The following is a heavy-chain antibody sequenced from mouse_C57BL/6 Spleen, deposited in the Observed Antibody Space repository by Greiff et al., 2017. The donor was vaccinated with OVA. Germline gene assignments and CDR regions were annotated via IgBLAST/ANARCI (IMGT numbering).Heavy chain of an antibody. Sequence: EVHLVESEGGLVQPGSSMKLSCTASGFTFSDYYMAWVRQVPEKGLEWVANINYDGSSTYYLDSLKSRFIISRDNAKNILYLQMSSLKSEDTATYYCARSYYGNYEAMDYWGQGTSVTVSS. CDR1: GFTFSDYY. V-gene: IGHV5-16*01. CDR2: INYDGSST. J-gene: IGHJ4*01. CDR3: ARSYYGNYEAMDY. D-gene: IGHD2-10*01.